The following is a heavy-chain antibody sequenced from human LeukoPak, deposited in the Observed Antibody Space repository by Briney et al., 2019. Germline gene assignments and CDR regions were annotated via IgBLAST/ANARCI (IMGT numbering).Heavy chain of an antibody. Sequence: PSETLSLTCTVSGGSISSYYWSWIRQPPGQGLEWIGYIYTSGSTNYNPSLKSRVTISVDTSKNQFSLKLSSVTAADTAVYYCASSITGDLKFDPWGQGTLVTVSS. CDR1: GGSISSYY. J-gene: IGHJ5*02. CDR2: IYTSGST. V-gene: IGHV4-4*09. D-gene: IGHD1-20*01. CDR3: ASSITGDLKFDP.